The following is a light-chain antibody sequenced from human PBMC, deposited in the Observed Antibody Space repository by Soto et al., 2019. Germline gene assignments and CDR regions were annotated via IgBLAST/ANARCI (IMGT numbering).Light chain of an antibody. V-gene: IGKV3-20*01. CDR3: QQYGISPGT. CDR1: QSVSSSY. J-gene: IGKJ2*01. Sequence: EIVLTQSPGTLSLSPGERATLSCRASQSVSSSYLAWYQQKPGQAPRLLIYGASSRATGIPDRFSGSGSGTDFTLTISRLEPEDFAVYYCQQYGISPGTFGKGTKREIK. CDR2: GAS.